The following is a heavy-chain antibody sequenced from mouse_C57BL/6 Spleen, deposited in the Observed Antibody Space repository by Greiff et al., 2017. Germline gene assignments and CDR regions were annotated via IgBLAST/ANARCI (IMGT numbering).Heavy chain of an antibody. V-gene: IGHV1-80*01. J-gene: IGHJ2*01. CDR3: ASSYYSNSLDY. CDR1: GYAFSSYW. CDR2: IYPGDGDT. D-gene: IGHD2-5*01. Sequence: QVQLQQSGAELVKPGASVKISCKASGYAFSSYWMNWVKQRPGKGLEWIGQIYPGDGDTNYNGKFKGKATLTADKSSSTAYMQLSSLTSEDSAVYFCASSYYSNSLDYWGQGTTLTVSS.